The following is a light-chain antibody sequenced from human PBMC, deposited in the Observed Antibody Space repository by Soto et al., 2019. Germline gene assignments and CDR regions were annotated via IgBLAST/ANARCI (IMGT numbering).Light chain of an antibody. CDR2: GVS. V-gene: IGKV3-20*01. CDR3: QHFGSSLLT. Sequence: EIVLTQSPGTLSLSPGERATLSCRASQSVSSTYLAWYRQKPGQAPRLLIYGVSYRAAGIPDRFSGSGSGTDFTLTISRLEPEDFAEYYCQHFGSSLLTFGGGTKVDIK. J-gene: IGKJ4*01. CDR1: QSVSSTY.